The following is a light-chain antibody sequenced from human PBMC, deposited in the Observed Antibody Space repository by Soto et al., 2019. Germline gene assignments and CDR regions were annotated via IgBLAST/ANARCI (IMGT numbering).Light chain of an antibody. CDR2: GAS. CDR1: QSVSSSY. J-gene: IGKJ4*01. CDR3: QQYGSSPPLT. V-gene: IGKV3-20*01. Sequence: EIVLTQSPGTLSLSPGERATLSCRASQSVSSSYLAWYQQKPGQAPRLLIYGASIRATGIPDRFSGSGSGTDCTLTISRLEPEDFAVYYCQQYGSSPPLTFGGGTKVEIK.